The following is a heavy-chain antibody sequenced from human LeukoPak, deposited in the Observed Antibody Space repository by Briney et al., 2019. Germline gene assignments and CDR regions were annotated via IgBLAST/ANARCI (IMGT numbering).Heavy chain of an antibody. D-gene: IGHD3-22*01. J-gene: IGHJ4*02. Sequence: GESLKISCKGSGYIFTGYWIGWVRQAPGQGLEWMGWINPNSGGTNYAQKFQGRVTMTRDTSISTAYMEPSRLRSDDTAVYYCARDPTHYYDSSGYPGYWGQGTLVTVSS. CDR2: INPNSGGT. CDR1: GYIFTGYW. V-gene: IGHV1-2*02. CDR3: ARDPTHYYDSSGYPGY.